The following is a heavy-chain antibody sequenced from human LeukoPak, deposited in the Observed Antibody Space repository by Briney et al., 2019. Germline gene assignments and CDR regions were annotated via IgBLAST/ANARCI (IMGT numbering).Heavy chain of an antibody. Sequence: ASAKVSCKASGYTFTRYYMHWVRQAPGQGLEWMEIINPSGGSTSYAQKFQGRVTMTRDMSTSTVYMELSSLRSEDTAVYYCARVKSDCTNGVCFYYYYYMDVWGKGTTVTVSS. CDR3: ARVKSDCTNGVCFYYYYYMDV. CDR1: GYTFTRYY. J-gene: IGHJ6*03. CDR2: INPSGGST. V-gene: IGHV1-46*01. D-gene: IGHD2-8*01.